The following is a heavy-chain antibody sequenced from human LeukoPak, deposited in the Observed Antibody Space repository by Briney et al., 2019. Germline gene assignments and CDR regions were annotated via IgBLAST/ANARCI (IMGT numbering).Heavy chain of an antibody. CDR2: ILYDGSYK. Sequence: GGSLRLSCAAYGFNFSNYGMHWVRQAPGKGLEWVAVILYDGSYKYHADSVKGRFTISRDNSRNMLYLKMNSLRAEDTALYYCVRASRQYTSRWRDNWGQGTLVTVSS. V-gene: IGHV3-33*01. CDR1: GFNFSNYG. D-gene: IGHD6-13*01. J-gene: IGHJ4*02. CDR3: VRASRQYTSRWRDN.